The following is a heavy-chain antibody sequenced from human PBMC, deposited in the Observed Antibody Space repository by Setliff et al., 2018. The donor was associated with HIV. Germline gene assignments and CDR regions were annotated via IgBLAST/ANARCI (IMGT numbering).Heavy chain of an antibody. Sequence: SETLSFTCTVSGGSMSSYYWSWIRQPPGKGLESIGYIYYTGSTNYNPALKSRVTISVDTSKNLFSLQLSFVTAADTAVYYCARHARFSTGHRAFDYWGQGTLVTVSS. CDR3: ARHARFSTGHRAFDY. D-gene: IGHD6-25*01. J-gene: IGHJ4*02. CDR2: IYYTGST. V-gene: IGHV4-59*08. CDR1: GGSMSSYY.